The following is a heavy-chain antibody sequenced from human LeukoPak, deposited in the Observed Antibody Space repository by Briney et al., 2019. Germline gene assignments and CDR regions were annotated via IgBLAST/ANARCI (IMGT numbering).Heavy chain of an antibody. J-gene: IGHJ6*03. CDR2: ISSSGSTI. Sequence: PGGSLRLSCAASGFTFSDYYMSWIRQAPGKGLEWVSYISSSGSTIYYADSVKGRFTISRDNAKNSLYLQMNSLRAEDTAVYYCASQESGYYVSYYYYYYMDVWGKGTTVTVSS. CDR1: GFTFSDYY. CDR3: ASQESGYYVSYYYYYYMDV. V-gene: IGHV3-11*04. D-gene: IGHD3-22*01.